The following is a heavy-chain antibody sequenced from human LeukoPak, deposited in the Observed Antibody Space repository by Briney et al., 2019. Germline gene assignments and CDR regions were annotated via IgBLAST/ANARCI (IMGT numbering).Heavy chain of an antibody. J-gene: IGHJ4*02. Sequence: GGSLRLSCAASGFTFSSFAMTWVRQAPGEGLEWVSTISGSGGSTYYADSVKGRYTISRDNSKNTLYLQMNSLRAEDTAVYYCAKARSSTVTTSFDYWGQGTLVTVSS. CDR3: AKARSSTVTTSFDY. CDR1: GFTFSSFA. D-gene: IGHD4-17*01. CDR2: ISGSGGST. V-gene: IGHV3-23*01.